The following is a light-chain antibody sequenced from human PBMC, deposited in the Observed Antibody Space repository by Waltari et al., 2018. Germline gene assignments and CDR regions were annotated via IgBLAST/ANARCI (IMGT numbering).Light chain of an antibody. CDR2: QDN. CDR1: NMGEKY. Sequence: SYELTQPPSLSVSPGQTTSITCSGDNMGEKYASWYQQKPGQSPTLVIYQDNTRPSGIPERFSGSNSGNTATLTISGAQATDEAEYYCQTWDSSSVVFGGGTKLSVL. V-gene: IGLV3-1*01. J-gene: IGLJ2*01. CDR3: QTWDSSSVV.